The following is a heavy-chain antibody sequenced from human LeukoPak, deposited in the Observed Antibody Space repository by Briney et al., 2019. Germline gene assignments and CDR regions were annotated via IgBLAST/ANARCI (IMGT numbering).Heavy chain of an antibody. CDR3: ARRRTNYYGSGSYDFDP. J-gene: IGHJ5*02. V-gene: IGHV4-34*01. Sequence: SSETLSLTCAVYGGSFSGYYWSWIRQPPGKGLEWIGEINHSGSTNYNPSLKSRVTIPVDTSKNQFSLKLSSVTTTDTAVYYCARRRTNYYGSGSYDFDPWGQGTLVTVSS. D-gene: IGHD3-10*01. CDR1: GGSFSGYY. CDR2: INHSGST.